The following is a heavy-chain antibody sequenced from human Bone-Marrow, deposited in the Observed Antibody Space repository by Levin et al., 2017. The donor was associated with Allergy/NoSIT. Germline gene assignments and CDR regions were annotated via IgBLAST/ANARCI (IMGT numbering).Heavy chain of an antibody. Sequence: GESLKISCLASGFDFSNYGMHWVRQAPGKGLEWVAVISFDSGDKHYADSVKGRFTISRDNSKNMLYLQMNSLSGEDTAVYYCAKQETESYFEYWGQGILVTVSS. J-gene: IGHJ4*02. V-gene: IGHV3-30*18. CDR3: AKQETESYFEY. CDR1: GFDFSNYG. CDR2: ISFDSGDK.